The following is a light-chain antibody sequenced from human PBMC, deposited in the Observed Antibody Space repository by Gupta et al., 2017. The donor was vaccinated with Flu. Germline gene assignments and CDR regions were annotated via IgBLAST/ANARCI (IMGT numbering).Light chain of an antibody. Sequence: EIVLTQSPATLSLSPGERATLSCRASQSVSSYLAWYQQKPGQAPRLLIYDASNRATGITARFSGSGYGKDFTLTISSREPEDFAVYYCQQRSNWPPLTFGQGTRLEIK. V-gene: IGKV3-11*01. CDR2: DAS. CDR1: QSVSSY. CDR3: QQRSNWPPLT. J-gene: IGKJ5*01.